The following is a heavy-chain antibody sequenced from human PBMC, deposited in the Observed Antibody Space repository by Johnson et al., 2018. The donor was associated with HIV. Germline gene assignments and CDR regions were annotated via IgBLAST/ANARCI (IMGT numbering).Heavy chain of an antibody. CDR1: GFTVSSNY. V-gene: IGHV3-23*04. Sequence: EVQLVESGGGLVQPGTSRRLSCAASGFTVSSNYMSWVRQAPGKGLEWVSVISGSGGSTYYADSVKGRFTISRDNSKNTLYLQMNSLRAEDTAVYYCAPIAAAAFDIWGQGTMVTVSS. J-gene: IGHJ3*02. CDR2: ISGSGGST. D-gene: IGHD6-6*01. CDR3: APIAAAAFDI.